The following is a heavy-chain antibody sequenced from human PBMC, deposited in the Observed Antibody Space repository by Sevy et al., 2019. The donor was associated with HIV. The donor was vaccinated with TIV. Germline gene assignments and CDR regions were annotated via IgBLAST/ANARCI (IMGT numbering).Heavy chain of an antibody. D-gene: IGHD3-16*01. CDR1: RFTFTNFA. V-gene: IGHV3-30-3*01. J-gene: IGHJ4*02. Sequence: GGSLRLSCAASRFTFTNFAIHWVRQAPGRGLEWVAVTSSDGANEYYADSVKGRFTISRDNSKNTLYLQMNSLRTEDTAVYYCAKGPSPMITFGGVADYWGQGTLVTVSS. CDR3: AKGPSPMITFGGVADY. CDR2: TSSDGANE.